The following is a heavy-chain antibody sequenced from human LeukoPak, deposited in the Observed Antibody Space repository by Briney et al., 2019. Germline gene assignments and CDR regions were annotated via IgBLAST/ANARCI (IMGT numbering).Heavy chain of an antibody. D-gene: IGHD3-10*01. CDR2: IYTSGST. V-gene: IGHV4-61*02. CDR3: ARSNYYTRDAFDI. Sequence: SQTLSLTCTVSGGSISSGSYYWSWIRQPAGKGLKWIGRIYTSGSTNYNPSLKSRVTISVDTSKNQFSLKLSSVTAADTAVYYCARSNYYTRDAFDIWGQGTMVTVSS. CDR1: GGSISSGSYY. J-gene: IGHJ3*02.